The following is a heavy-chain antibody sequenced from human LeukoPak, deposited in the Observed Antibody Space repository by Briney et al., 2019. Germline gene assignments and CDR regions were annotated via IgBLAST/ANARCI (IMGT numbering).Heavy chain of an antibody. Sequence: GGSLRLSCAASGFTFSSYWMHWVRQAPGKGLVWVSRINSDGSSTSYADSVKGRFTISRDNAKNTLYLQMNSLRAEDTAVYYCATLGVYAIAAFDIWGQGTMVTVSS. D-gene: IGHD2-8*02. CDR1: GFTFSSYW. CDR2: INSDGSST. J-gene: IGHJ3*02. V-gene: IGHV3-74*01. CDR3: ATLGVYAIAAFDI.